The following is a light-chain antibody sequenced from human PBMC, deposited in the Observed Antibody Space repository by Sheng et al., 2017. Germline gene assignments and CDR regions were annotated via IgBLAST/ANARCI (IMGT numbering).Light chain of an antibody. CDR2: DAS. J-gene: IGKJ1*01. V-gene: IGKV3-20*01. CDR3: QQYGSSPRT. Sequence: EIVLTQSPGTLSLSPGESATLSCRASQSVTNNYLAWYQQKSGRAPRLLIHDASTRAAGVPDRFSGSGSGTDFTLTISRLEPEDFAVYYCQQYGSSPRTFGQGTKVEIK. CDR1: QSVTNNY.